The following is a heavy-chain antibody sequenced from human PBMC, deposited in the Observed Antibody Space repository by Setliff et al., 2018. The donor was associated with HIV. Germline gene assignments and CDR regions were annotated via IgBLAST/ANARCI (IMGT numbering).Heavy chain of an antibody. CDR1: GGTFSTYA. Sequence: SVKVSCKASGGTFSTYAFSWVRQAPGQGLEWMGGIIPIFGTANYAQKFQGRVTITADESTNTAYMELSSLRSEDTAVYYCARHASTWYYESSGPHFDYWGQGTLVTVSS. J-gene: IGHJ4*02. CDR2: IIPIFGTA. V-gene: IGHV1-69*13. CDR3: ARHASTWYYESSGPHFDY. D-gene: IGHD3-22*01.